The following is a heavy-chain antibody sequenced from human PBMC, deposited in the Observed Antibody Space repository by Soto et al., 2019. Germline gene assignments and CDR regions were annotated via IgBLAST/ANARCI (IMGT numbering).Heavy chain of an antibody. CDR3: ARNCRRWLAPSAGGPCAFDI. V-gene: IGHV4-59*01. Sequence: SETLSLTCTVACGCISSYYGSWIRQPPGKGLEWIGYIYYSGSTNYNPSLKSRVTISVDTSKNQFSLKLSSVTAADTAVYYCARNCRRWLAPSAGGPCAFDIWGQGTMVTVSS. J-gene: IGHJ3*02. CDR2: IYYSGST. D-gene: IGHD6-19*01. CDR1: CGCISSYY.